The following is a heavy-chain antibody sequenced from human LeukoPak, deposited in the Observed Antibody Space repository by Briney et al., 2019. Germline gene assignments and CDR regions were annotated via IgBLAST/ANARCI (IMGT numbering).Heavy chain of an antibody. D-gene: IGHD6-13*01. Sequence: GASVKASCKASGYTFTSYYMHWVRQAPGQGLEWMGIINPSGGSTSYAQKFQGRVTMTRDMSTSTVYMELSSLRSEDTAVYYCARDLFSSSWYVCSFDYWGQGTLVTVSS. V-gene: IGHV1-46*01. CDR1: GYTFTSYY. J-gene: IGHJ4*02. CDR2: INPSGGST. CDR3: ARDLFSSSWYVCSFDY.